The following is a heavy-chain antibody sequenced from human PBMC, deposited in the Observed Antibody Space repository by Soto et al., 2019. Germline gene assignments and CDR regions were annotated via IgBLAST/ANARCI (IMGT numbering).Heavy chain of an antibody. D-gene: IGHD5-12*01. Sequence: PGGSLRLSCAASGFTFSSYAMSWVRQAPWKGLEWVSAISGSGGSTYYADSVKGRFTISRDNSKNTLYLQMNSLRAEDTAVYYCAKDSGGYSGYDSKKGNDYWGQGTLVTVSS. CDR3: AKDSGGYSGYDSKKGNDY. J-gene: IGHJ4*02. CDR1: GFTFSSYA. V-gene: IGHV3-23*01. CDR2: ISGSGGST.